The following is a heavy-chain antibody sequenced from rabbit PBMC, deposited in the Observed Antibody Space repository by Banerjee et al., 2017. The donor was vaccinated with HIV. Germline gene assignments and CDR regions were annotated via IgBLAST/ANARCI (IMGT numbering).Heavy chain of an antibody. J-gene: IGHJ6*01. V-gene: IGHV1S45*01. CDR3: ARWYIFYGMDL. CDR2: IGVGSGGT. D-gene: IGHD1-1*01. CDR1: GFSFSSGYC. Sequence: QEQLVESGGGLVKPEGSLTLTCTTSGFSFSSGYCMCWVRQTPGKGLEWIGCIGVGSGGTNYASWAKGRFTISKTSSTTVTLQMTSLTAADTATYFCARWYIFYGMDLWGQGTLVTVS.